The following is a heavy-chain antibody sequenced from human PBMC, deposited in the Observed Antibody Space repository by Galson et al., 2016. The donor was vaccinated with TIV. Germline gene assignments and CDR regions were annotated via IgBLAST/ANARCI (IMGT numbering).Heavy chain of an antibody. D-gene: IGHD3-10*01. CDR1: GFIFSTYW. Sequence: SLRLSCAGSGFIFSTYWMHWVRQVPGKGLLWVSHINRDGSNTSYADSVKGRFTVSRDNAKNMVYLQMNSLRAEDTAVYYCARVSNPDYHGWGSSWKYWGQGTLVTVSS. V-gene: IGHV3-74*01. CDR3: ARVSNPDYHGWGSSWKY. CDR2: INRDGSNT. J-gene: IGHJ4*02.